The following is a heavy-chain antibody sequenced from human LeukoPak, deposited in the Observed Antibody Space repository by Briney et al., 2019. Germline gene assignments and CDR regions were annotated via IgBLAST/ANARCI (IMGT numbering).Heavy chain of an antibody. CDR1: GYTFTGYY. D-gene: IGHD5-18*01. Sequence: GASVKVSCKASGYTFTGYYMHWVRQAPGKGLEWMGGFDPEDGETIYAQKFQGRVTMTEDTSTDTAYMELSSLRSEDTAVYYCATDLRYSYGTFDYWGQGTLVTVSS. J-gene: IGHJ4*02. V-gene: IGHV1-24*01. CDR3: ATDLRYSYGTFDY. CDR2: FDPEDGET.